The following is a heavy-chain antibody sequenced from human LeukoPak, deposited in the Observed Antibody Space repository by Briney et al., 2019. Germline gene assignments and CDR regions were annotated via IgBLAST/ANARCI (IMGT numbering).Heavy chain of an antibody. D-gene: IGHD1-26*01. V-gene: IGHV4-61*02. J-gene: IGHJ1*01. CDR2: IDEGGVN. CDR3: ARGHDYYSEYFQH. Sequence: PSETLSLTCTVSGASIYFESYYWGWVRQSAGKGLEWIGRIDEGGVNNNNPSSRSRVTISLDTSQKQFSLKLNSVTAADTAVYYCARGHDYYSEYFQHWGQGTLVSVSS. CDR1: GASIYFESYY.